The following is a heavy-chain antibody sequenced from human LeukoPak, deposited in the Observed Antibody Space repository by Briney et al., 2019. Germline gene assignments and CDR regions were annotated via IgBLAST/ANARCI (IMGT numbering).Heavy chain of an antibody. Sequence: PSETLSLTCTVSGGSISSYYWSWIRQPPGKGLEWIGYIYYSGSTNYNPSLKSRVTISVDTSNNQFSLKLSSVTAADTAVYYCARGRQDYDFWSGYYTYWGQGTLVTVSS. J-gene: IGHJ4*02. V-gene: IGHV4-59*12. CDR2: IYYSGST. D-gene: IGHD3-3*01. CDR3: ARGRQDYDFWSGYYTY. CDR1: GGSISSYY.